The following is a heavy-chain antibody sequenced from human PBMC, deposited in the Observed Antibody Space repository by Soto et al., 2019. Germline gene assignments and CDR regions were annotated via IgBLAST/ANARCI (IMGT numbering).Heavy chain of an antibody. D-gene: IGHD6-13*01. CDR1: GFTCSSYG. J-gene: IGHJ4*02. CDR3: ARDTPHPYSSSWTGIFDY. V-gene: IGHV3-33*01. CDR2: IWYDGSNK. Sequence: QVQLVESGGGVLQPGRSLRLSCAASGFTCSSYGMHWVRQAPGKGLEWVAVIWYDGSNKYYADSVKGRFTISRDNSKNTLYLQMNSLRAEDTAVYYCARDTPHPYSSSWTGIFDYWGQGTLVSVSS.